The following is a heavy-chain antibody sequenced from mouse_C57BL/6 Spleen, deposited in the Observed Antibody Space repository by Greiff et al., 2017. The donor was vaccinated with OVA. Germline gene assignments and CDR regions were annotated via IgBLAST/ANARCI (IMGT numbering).Heavy chain of an antibody. D-gene: IGHD1-1*01. CDR2: IDPSDSYT. CDR1: GYTFTSYW. V-gene: IGHV1-69*01. Sequence: QVQLQQPGAELVMPGASVKLSCKASGYTFTSYWMHWVKQRPGQGLEWIGEIDPSDSYTNYNQKLKGKSTLTVDKSSSTAYMQLSSLTSEDSAVYYCAQTHYYYGSSYWYFDVWGTGTTVTVSS. CDR3: AQTHYYYGSSYWYFDV. J-gene: IGHJ1*03.